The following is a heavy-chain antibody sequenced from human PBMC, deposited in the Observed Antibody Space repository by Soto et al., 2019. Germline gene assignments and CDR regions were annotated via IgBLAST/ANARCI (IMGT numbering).Heavy chain of an antibody. CDR2: IDNDGSSR. CDR1: GFTFSSNW. CDR3: ATGSGWYSPDY. Sequence: EVQLVESGGVLVQPGGSLRLSCAASGFTFSSNWMHWVRQGPGKGLVWVSRIDNDGSSRDYADSVKGRFTISRDNAKNTLYLEMSSLRAEDTAVYYCATGSGWYSPDYWGQGTLVTVSS. V-gene: IGHV3-74*01. D-gene: IGHD6-19*01. J-gene: IGHJ4*02.